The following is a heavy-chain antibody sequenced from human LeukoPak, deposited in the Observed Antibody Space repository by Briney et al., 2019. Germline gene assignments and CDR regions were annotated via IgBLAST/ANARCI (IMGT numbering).Heavy chain of an antibody. D-gene: IGHD3-9*01. CDR2: INPNSGGT. CDR1: GGTFSSYA. Sequence: ASVKVSCKASGGTFSSYAIRWVRQAPGQGLEWMGWINPNSGGTNYAQKFQGRVTMTRDTSISTAYTELSRLRSDDTAVYYCPRFAPLYYDILTGYYAFDIWGQGTMVTVSS. V-gene: IGHV1-2*02. J-gene: IGHJ3*02. CDR3: PRFAPLYYDILTGYYAFDI.